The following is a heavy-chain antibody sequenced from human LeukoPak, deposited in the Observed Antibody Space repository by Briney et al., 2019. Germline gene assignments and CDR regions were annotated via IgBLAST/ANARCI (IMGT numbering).Heavy chain of an antibody. V-gene: IGHV4-34*01. D-gene: IGHD6-13*01. J-gene: IGHJ4*02. CDR2: IDHSGST. CDR1: GGSFSGYY. Sequence: PSETLSLTCAVGGGSFSGYYWNWIRQPPGKGLEWIGEIDHSGSTNYNPSLKSRVTISVDKPKNQFSLKLSSVTAADTAVYYCARRGSAAALGFWGQGTLVTVSS. CDR3: ARRGSAAALGF.